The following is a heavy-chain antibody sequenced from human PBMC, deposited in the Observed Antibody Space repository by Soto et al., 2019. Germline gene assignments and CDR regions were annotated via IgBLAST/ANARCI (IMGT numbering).Heavy chain of an antibody. CDR3: ARDASNSSGGWFAP. D-gene: IGHD6-6*01. CDR2: IFYSGST. Sequence: PSETLSLTCTVSGDSISSGTYYWSWVRQHPGKGLEWIGYIFYSGSTYSNPSLQSRVTISVDTSNNQFSLNLNSVTVADTAVYYCARDASNSSGGWFAPWGQGTLVTVSS. CDR1: GDSISSGTYY. J-gene: IGHJ5*02. V-gene: IGHV4-31*03.